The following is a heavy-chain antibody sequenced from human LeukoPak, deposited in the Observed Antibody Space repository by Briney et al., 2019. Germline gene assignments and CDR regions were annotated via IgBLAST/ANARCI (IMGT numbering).Heavy chain of an antibody. D-gene: IGHD1-26*01. CDR3: ARLGVGAAFDY. V-gene: IGHV1-58*02. CDR2: IVVGSGNT. J-gene: IGHJ4*02. Sequence: ASVKVSCKASGFTFTSSAMQWVRQARGQRLEWIGWIVVGSGNTNYAQKFQERVTITRDMSTSTAYMELRSLRSDDTAVYYCARLGVGAAFDYWGQGTLVTVSS. CDR1: GFTFTSSA.